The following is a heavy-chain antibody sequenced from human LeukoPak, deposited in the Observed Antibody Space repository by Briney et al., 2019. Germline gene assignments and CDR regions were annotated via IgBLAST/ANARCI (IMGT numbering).Heavy chain of an antibody. D-gene: IGHD2-21*02. V-gene: IGHV3-23*01. CDR1: GFTFSSYA. J-gene: IGHJ4*02. Sequence: TGASLRLPCAASGFTFSSYAMSWVRQAPGKGLEWVSAISGSGGSTYYADSVKGRFTISRDNSKNTLYLQMNSLRAEDTAVYYCAKARLGPYCGGDCYSDYWGQGTLVTVSS. CDR2: ISGSGGST. CDR3: AKARLGPYCGGDCYSDY.